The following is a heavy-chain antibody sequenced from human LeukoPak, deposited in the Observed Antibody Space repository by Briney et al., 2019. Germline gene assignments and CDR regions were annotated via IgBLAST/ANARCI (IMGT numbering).Heavy chain of an antibody. D-gene: IGHD3-10*01. Sequence: PGGSLRLSCTASGFNFSTYWMTWVRQVPGKGLEWVANIKEDGSEIYCVDAVKGRFSISRDNAKTSLYLQMHSLSVADTGLYYCVTDQTGRHPYFFDYWGQGTLVTVSS. CDR2: IKEDGSEI. V-gene: IGHV3-7*01. CDR3: VTDQTGRHPYFFDY. J-gene: IGHJ4*02. CDR1: GFNFSTYW.